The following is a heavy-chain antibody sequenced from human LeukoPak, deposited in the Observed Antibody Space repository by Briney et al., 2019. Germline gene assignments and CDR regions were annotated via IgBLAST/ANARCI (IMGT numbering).Heavy chain of an antibody. J-gene: IGHJ4*02. CDR1: GFTFSNYS. V-gene: IGHV3-48*01. Sequence: GGSLRLSCAASGFTFSNYSMNWVRQAPGKRLEWVAYITRSSSPIYYADSVRGRFTISRDNVENSLHLQMNSLRAEGTAMYYCTRDPHALDYWGQGTLVTVSS. CDR3: TRDPHALDY. CDR2: ITRSSSPI.